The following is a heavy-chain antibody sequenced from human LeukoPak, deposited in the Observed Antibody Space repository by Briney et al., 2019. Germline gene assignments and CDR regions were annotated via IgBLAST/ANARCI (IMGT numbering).Heavy chain of an antibody. D-gene: IGHD3-16*02. CDR2: FDPEDGET. CDR1: GYTLTELS. CDR3: AANTYDYVWGSYRTRSFDY. Sequence: ASVKVSFKVSGYTLTELSMHWVRQAPGKGLEWMGGFDPEDGETIYAQKFQGRVTMTEDTSTDTAYMELSSLRSEDTAVYYCAANTYDYVWGSYRTRSFDYWGQGTLVTVSS. V-gene: IGHV1-24*01. J-gene: IGHJ4*02.